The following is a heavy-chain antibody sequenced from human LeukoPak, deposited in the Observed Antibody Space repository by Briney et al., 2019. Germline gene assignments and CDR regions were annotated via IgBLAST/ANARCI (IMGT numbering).Heavy chain of an antibody. D-gene: IGHD2-2*01. J-gene: IGHJ4*02. V-gene: IGHV1-2*02. CDR1: GYTFTGYY. CDR3: ARGVGCTSTSCPYYY. CDR2: INPNSGGT. Sequence: GASVKVSCKASGYTFTGYYMHWVRQAPGQGLEWMGWINPNSGGTNYAQKFQGRVTMTRDTSISTAYMELSRLRSDDTAVCYCARGVGCTSTSCPYYYWGQGTLVTVSS.